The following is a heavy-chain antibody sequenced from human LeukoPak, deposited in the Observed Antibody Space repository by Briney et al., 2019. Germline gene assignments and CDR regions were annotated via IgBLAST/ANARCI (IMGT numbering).Heavy chain of an antibody. J-gene: IGHJ4*02. CDR3: ARENRGSYADY. CDR2: IYYSGST. D-gene: IGHD1-26*01. V-gene: IGHV4-59*01. CDR1: GGSISSYY. Sequence: SETLSLTCTVSGGSISSYYWSWIWQPPGKGLEWIGYIYYSGSTNYNPSLKSRVTISVDTSKNQFSLKLSSVTAADTAVYYCARENRGSYADYWGQGTLVTVSS.